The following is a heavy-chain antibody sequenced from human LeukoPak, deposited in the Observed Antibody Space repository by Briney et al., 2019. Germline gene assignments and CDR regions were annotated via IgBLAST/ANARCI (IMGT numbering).Heavy chain of an antibody. J-gene: IGHJ4*02. D-gene: IGHD3-10*01. CDR3: ARGVGELLYPTFDY. CDR1: GGTFSIYA. CDR2: IIPIFGTA. V-gene: IGHV1-69*13. Sequence: SVKVSCKASGGTFSIYAISWVRQAPGQGLEWMGGIIPIFGTANYAQKFQGRVTITADESTSTAYMELSSLRSEDTAVYYCARGVGELLYPTFDYWGQGTLVTVSS.